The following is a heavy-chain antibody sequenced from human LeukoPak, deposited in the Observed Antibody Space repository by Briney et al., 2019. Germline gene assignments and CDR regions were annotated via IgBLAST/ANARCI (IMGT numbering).Heavy chain of an antibody. D-gene: IGHD4-17*01. CDR1: GYIFTSYW. J-gene: IGHJ5*02. CDR3: ARITGGDDLGWFDP. V-gene: IGHV5-51*01. Sequence: GAPLQISCKGSGYIFTSYWIGRVRPLPGKGLEWMGIIYPGDSDTRYSPSFQGQITISADKSISTAYLEWSSLKASDTAMYYCARITGGDDLGWFDPWGQGTLVTVSS. CDR2: IYPGDSDT.